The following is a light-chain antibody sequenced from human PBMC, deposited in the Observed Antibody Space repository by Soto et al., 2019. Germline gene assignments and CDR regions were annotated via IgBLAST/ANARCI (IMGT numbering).Light chain of an antibody. J-gene: IGKJ3*01. Sequence: DIQMTQSPSSLSASVGDRVTITCRASRSISSYLNWYQQKPGKAPKLLIFAASSLQSEVPSRFSGSGSGTDFTLTISCLQSEDFATYYCQQYYSYPFTFGPGTKVDIK. V-gene: IGKV1-39*01. CDR3: QQYYSYPFT. CDR1: RSISSY. CDR2: AAS.